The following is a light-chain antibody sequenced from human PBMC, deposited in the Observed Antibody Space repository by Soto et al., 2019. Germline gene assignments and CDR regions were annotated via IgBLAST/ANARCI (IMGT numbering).Light chain of an antibody. V-gene: IGLV2-14*03. CDR3: SSYTSSSTLYV. CDR2: DVS. CDR1: SSDVGGHNY. J-gene: IGLJ1*01. Sequence: QSALTQPASVSGSPGQSITISCTGTSSDVGGHNYVSWYQQHPGKAPKLMIYDVSNRPSGVSYRFSGSKSGNTASLTISGLQAEDEADYYCSSYTSSSTLYVFGTGTKVTVL.